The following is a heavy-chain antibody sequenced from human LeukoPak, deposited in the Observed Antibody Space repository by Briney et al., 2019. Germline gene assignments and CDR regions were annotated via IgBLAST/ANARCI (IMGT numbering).Heavy chain of an antibody. J-gene: IGHJ4*02. D-gene: IGHD2-15*01. V-gene: IGHV3-11*01. CDR1: GFTFSDYY. Sequence: GGSLRLSCAASGFTFSDYYMSWIRQAPGKGLEWASYISSSGSTTYYADSVKGRFTISRDNAKNSLSLQMNSLRAEDTAVYYCARGCNGGSCSDYWGQGTLVTVSS. CDR2: ISSSGSTT. CDR3: ARGCNGGSCSDY.